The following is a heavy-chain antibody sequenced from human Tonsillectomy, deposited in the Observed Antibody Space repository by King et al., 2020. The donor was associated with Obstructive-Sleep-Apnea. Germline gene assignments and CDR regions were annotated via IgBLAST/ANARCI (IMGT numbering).Heavy chain of an antibody. Sequence: QLQESGPGLVKPSETLSLTCTVSGGSISSNSYYWGWIRQPPGKGLEWIGTFYYSGNTYYNPSLKSRVTISVDTSKNQFSLKLSSVTAADTAVYYCARAGWSNWFDPWGQGTLVTVSS. CDR2: FYYSGNT. V-gene: IGHV4-39*07. CDR1: GGSISSNSYY. CDR3: ARAGWSNWFDP. J-gene: IGHJ5*02. D-gene: IGHD6-19*01.